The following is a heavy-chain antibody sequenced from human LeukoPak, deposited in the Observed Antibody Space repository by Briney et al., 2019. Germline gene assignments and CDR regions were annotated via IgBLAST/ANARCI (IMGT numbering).Heavy chain of an antibody. V-gene: IGHV2-5*02. CDR1: GFSLSTSGLG. CDR2: IYGDDNK. D-gene: IGHD1-14*01. Sequence: ESGPTLVKPTQTLTLTCTFSGFSLSTSGLGVAWIRQPPGKALEWLALIYGDDNKRYNPSLRSRLIITKGTSKNQVVLTMTNMDPVDTATYYCAHDVPGAEGFDYWGQGILVTVSS. J-gene: IGHJ4*02. CDR3: AHDVPGAEGFDY.